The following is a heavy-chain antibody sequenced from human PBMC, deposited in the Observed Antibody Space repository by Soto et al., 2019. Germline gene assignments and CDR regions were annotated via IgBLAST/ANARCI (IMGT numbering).Heavy chain of an antibody. Sequence: NPSETLSLTCTVSCGSISSGGYYWSWIRQHPGKGLEWIGYIYYSGSTYYNPSLKSRVTISVDTSKNQFSLKLSSVTAADTAVYYCARVPRAEGDYFDYWGQGTLVTVSS. V-gene: IGHV4-31*03. CDR3: ARVPRAEGDYFDY. CDR1: CGSISSGGYY. CDR2: IYYSGST. D-gene: IGHD3-16*01. J-gene: IGHJ4*02.